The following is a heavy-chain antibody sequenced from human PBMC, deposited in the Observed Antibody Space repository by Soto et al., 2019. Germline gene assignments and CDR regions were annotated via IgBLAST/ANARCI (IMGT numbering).Heavy chain of an antibody. D-gene: IGHD1-26*01. CDR1: GYTLSSHA. V-gene: IGHV1-3*01. J-gene: IGHJ5*02. Sequence: ASVKVSCKASGYTLSSHATHWVRQAPGQRLEWMGWINGGNGDTKYSQKFQDRVTITRDTSASTAYMELSSLRSEDTAVYYCARGYTFPFDPWGQGTLVTVPQ. CDR3: ARGYTFPFDP. CDR2: INGGNGDT.